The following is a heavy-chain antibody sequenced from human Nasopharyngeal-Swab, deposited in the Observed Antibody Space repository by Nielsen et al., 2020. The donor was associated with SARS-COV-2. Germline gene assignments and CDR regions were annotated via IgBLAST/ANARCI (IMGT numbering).Heavy chain of an antibody. J-gene: IGHJ4*02. V-gene: IGHV3-30*04. CDR3: ARAQGLGRRIAAAIVY. D-gene: IGHD6-13*01. CDR2: ISYDGSNK. Sequence: GESLKISCAASGFTFSSYAMHWVRQAPGKGLEWVAVISYDGSNKYYADSVKGRFTISRDNSKNTLYLQMNSLRAEDTAVYYCARAQGLGRRIAAAIVYWGQGTLVTVSS. CDR1: GFTFSSYA.